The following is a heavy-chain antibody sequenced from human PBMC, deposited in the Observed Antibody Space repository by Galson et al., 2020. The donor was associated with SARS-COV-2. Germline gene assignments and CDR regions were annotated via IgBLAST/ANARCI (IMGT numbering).Heavy chain of an antibody. J-gene: IGHJ4*02. D-gene: IGHD6-13*01. V-gene: IGHV3-23*01. Sequence: GGSLRLSCAASGFTFSSYAMTWVRQTPGTGLEWVSAISGSGGSTSYADSVRGRFTISRDNSKNTLSLQMNSLSAEDTAVYYCAKAVSYITSWGAYFDSWGQGTLVTVSS. CDR3: AKAVSYITSWGAYFDS. CDR1: GFTFSSYA. CDR2: ISGSGGST.